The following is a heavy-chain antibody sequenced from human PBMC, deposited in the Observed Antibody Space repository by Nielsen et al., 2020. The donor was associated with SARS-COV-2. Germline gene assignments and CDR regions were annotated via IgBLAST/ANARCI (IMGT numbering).Heavy chain of an antibody. D-gene: IGHD3-22*01. Sequence: ASVKVSCKASGYTFTSYGISWVRQAPGQGLEWMGWISAYNGNTIYAQKLQGRVTMTTDTSTSTAYMELRSLRSDDTAVYYCARMYYYDSSGYSNPDFDYWGQGTLVTVSS. J-gene: IGHJ4*02. CDR1: GYTFTSYG. V-gene: IGHV1-18*01. CDR3: ARMYYYDSSGYSNPDFDY. CDR2: ISAYNGNT.